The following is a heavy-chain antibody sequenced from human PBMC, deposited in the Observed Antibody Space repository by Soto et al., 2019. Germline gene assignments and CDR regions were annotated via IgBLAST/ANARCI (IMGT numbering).Heavy chain of an antibody. CDR3: ARDRQRLVVVTAMDY. J-gene: IGHJ4*02. V-gene: IGHV3-30-3*01. D-gene: IGHD2-21*02. CDR1: GFTFSSYA. CDR2: ISYDGSNK. Sequence: GGSLRLSCAASGFTFSSYAMHWVRQAPGKGLEWVAVISYDGSNKYYADSVKGRFTISRDNSKNTLYLQMNSLRAEDTAVYYCARDRQRLVVVTAMDYWGQGTLVTVSS.